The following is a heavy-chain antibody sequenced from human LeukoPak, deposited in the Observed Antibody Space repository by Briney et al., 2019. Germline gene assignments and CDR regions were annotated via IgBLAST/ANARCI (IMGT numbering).Heavy chain of an antibody. J-gene: IGHJ4*02. D-gene: IGHD1-26*01. CDR3: ARDPNEWELPFDL. CDR1: GFTFSSDW. CDR2: INQDGSEK. Sequence: GGSLRLSCVDSGFTFSSDWMSWVRQAPGKGLEWVANINQDGSEKKYVDSVKGRFIISKDIAKNSLYLQMNSLRVEGTAVYYCARDPNEWELPFDLWGQGTLVTVSS. V-gene: IGHV3-7*01.